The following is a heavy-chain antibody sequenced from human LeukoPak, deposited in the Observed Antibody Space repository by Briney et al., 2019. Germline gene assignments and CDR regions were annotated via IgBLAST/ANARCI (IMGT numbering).Heavy chain of an antibody. J-gene: IGHJ4*02. CDR3: ARRSTGTLDY. CDR2: INGDGTSA. V-gene: IGHV3-74*01. Sequence: GGSLRLSCAASGFTFSSYWMHWVRQPPGKGLVWVSGINGDGTSANYADSVKGRFTISRDNAKSMMYQQMDSLRAEDTAVYYCARRSTGTLDYWGQGTLVTVSS. CDR1: GFTFSSYW. D-gene: IGHD1-14*01.